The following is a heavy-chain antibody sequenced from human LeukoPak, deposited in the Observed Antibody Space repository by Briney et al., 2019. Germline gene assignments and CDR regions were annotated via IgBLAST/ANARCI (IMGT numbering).Heavy chain of an antibody. J-gene: IGHJ4*02. V-gene: IGHV3-23*01. D-gene: IGHD6-13*01. CDR2: ISGSGGST. Sequence: GGTLRLSSAASGFTFSSYAMSRIRQAPGKVLNRVTAISGSGGSTYYADSVKGRFTISRDNSKNTLYLQMNSLRAEDTAVYYCAKGGIAAAGPFDYWGQGTLVTVSS. CDR1: GFTFSSYA. CDR3: AKGGIAAAGPFDY.